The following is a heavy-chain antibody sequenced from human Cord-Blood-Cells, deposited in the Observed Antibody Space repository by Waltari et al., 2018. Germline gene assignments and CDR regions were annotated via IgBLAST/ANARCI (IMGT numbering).Heavy chain of an antibody. CDR3: ARHAPQIVVVPAAIDY. Sequence: QLQLQESGLGLVKPSETLSLTCTVSGGSISTSSYYWGCIRQPPGKGLEWIGSIYYSGSTYYNPSLKSRVTISVDTSKNQFSLKLSSVTAADTAVYYCARHAPQIVVVPAAIDYWGQGTLVTVSS. CDR1: GGSISTSSYY. CDR2: IYYSGST. D-gene: IGHD2-2*01. V-gene: IGHV4-39*01. J-gene: IGHJ4*02.